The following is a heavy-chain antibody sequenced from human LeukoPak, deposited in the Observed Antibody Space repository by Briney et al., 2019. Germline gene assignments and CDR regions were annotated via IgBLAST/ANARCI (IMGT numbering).Heavy chain of an antibody. CDR1: GGSFSGYY. V-gene: IGHV4-34*01. CDR3: ARRAVVTANDYYYYMDV. Sequence: PSETLSLTCAVYGGSFSGYYWSWIRQPPGKGLEWIGEINHSGSTNYNPYLKSRVTISVDTSKNQFSLKLSSVTAADTAVYYCARRAVVTANDYYYYMDVWGKGTTVTISS. CDR2: INHSGST. J-gene: IGHJ6*03. D-gene: IGHD2-21*02.